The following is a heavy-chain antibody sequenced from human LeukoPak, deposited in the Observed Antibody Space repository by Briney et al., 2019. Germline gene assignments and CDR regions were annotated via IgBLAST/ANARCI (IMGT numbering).Heavy chain of an antibody. CDR2: ISGSGSST. CDR3: AKNSSGWYRFDY. D-gene: IGHD6-19*01. V-gene: IGHV3-23*01. CDR1: GFTLSSYA. Sequence: GGSLRLSCVASGFTLSSYAMSWVRQAPGKGLEWVSAISGSGSSTYYVDSVKGRFTISRDNSKNTLYLQMSSLRAEDTAVYYCAKNSSGWYRFDYWGQGTLVTVSS. J-gene: IGHJ4*02.